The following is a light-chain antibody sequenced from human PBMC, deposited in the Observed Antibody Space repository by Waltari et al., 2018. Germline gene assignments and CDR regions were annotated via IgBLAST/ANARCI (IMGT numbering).Light chain of an antibody. J-gene: IGKJ1*01. V-gene: IGKV3-20*01. CDR2: AAS. Sequence: EIVLTQSPGPLFLSPGERATLSCRASQSIGKYLVWYQQKPGQAPRLLMYAASTRATGIPDRFSGSGSGTDFSLTISRLEPEDFAVYYCQKYDRLPATFGQGTKVEIK. CDR1: QSIGKY. CDR3: QKYDRLPAT.